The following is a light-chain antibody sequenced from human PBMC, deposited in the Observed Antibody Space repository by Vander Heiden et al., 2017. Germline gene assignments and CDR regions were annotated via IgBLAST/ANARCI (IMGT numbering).Light chain of an antibody. V-gene: IGLV2-14*03. CDR2: DVS. CDR3: TSYTSTSPRI. J-gene: IGLJ1*01. CDR1: SSDVGRYNY. Sequence: QSALTQPASVSGSPGQSITISCTGTSSDVGRYNYVSWYQQHPGRAPKLVIFDVSSRPSGVSARISGSKSGSTASLTISGLQLEDEADYYCTSYTSTSPRIFGTGTKVSVL.